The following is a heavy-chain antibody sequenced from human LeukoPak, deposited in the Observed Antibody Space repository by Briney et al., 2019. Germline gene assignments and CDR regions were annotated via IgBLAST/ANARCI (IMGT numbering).Heavy chain of an antibody. J-gene: IGHJ6*02. CDR3: AKDSSSSNNYYGMDV. CDR1: GFTFSSYV. CDR2: ISASVVST. Sequence: GGSLKLSGAASGFTFSSYVMNWVRQASGKGLEWVSTISASVVSTYYADSVKGRFTVSRDNSKNTLYLQMNSLRAEDTAVYYCAKDSSSSNNYYGMDVWGQGTTVTVSS. D-gene: IGHD6-6*01. V-gene: IGHV3-23*01.